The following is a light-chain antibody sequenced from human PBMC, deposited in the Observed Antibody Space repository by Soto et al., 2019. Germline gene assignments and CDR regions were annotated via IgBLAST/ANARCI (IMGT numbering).Light chain of an antibody. V-gene: IGLV2-14*01. CDR3: SSFTSKSSLI. CDR2: EVR. J-gene: IGLJ2*01. CDR1: MRDVGGYNL. Sequence: QSALTQPASVSGSPGQSITISCAGTMRDVGGYNLVSWYQQHPGRAPQLILYEVRNRPSGISFRFSASKSGNTASLTISGLQDEDEADSYCSSFTSKSSLIFGGGTKVTVL.